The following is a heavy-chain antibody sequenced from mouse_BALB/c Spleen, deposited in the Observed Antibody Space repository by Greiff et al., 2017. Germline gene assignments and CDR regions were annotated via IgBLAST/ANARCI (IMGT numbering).Heavy chain of an antibody. CDR2: ISSGGSYT. V-gene: IGHV5-6*01. Sequence: EVQRVESGGDLVKPGGSLKLSCAASGFTFSSYGMSWVRQTPDKRLEWVATISSGGSYTYYPDSVKGRFTISRDNAKNTLYLQMSSLKSEDTAMYYCARQPGTRAMDYWGQGTSVTVAS. CDR3: ARQPGTRAMDY. CDR1: GFTFSSYG. D-gene: IGHD3-3*01. J-gene: IGHJ4*01.